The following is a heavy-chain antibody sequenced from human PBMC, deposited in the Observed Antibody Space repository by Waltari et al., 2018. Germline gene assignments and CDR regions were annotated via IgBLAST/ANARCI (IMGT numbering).Heavy chain of an antibody. CDR2: ISGSGGSP. J-gene: IGHJ5*02. D-gene: IGHD6-6*01. V-gene: IGHV3-23*04. CDR1: GFTFSSYA. CDR3: AKVFFAYSSSSGWFDP. Sequence: EVQLVESGGGLVQPGGSLRLSCAASGFTFSSYAMSWVRQAPGKGLEWVSAISGSGGSPYYAVSGKGRFTISRDNSNNTLYLQLNSLRADDTAVYYCAKVFFAYSSSSGWFDPWGQGTLVTVSS.